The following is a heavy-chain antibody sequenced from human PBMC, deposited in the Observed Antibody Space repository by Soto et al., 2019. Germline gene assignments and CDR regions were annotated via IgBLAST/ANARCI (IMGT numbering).Heavy chain of an antibody. CDR3: ARVVRWSSGLYPAEAD. D-gene: IGHD6-19*01. CDR1: GYTFTSYG. Sequence: QVQLVQSGAEVKKPGASVKVSCKASGYTFTSYGISWVRQAPGQGLEWMGWISAYNGNTNYAQKLQGRVTMTTDTSTGTDYMELRSLRSDDTAVYYCARVVRWSSGLYPAEADWGQGTLVTVSS. V-gene: IGHV1-18*01. J-gene: IGHJ4*02. CDR2: ISAYNGNT.